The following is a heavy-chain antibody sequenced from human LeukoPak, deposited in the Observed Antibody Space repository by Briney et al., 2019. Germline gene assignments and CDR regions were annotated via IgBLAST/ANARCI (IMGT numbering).Heavy chain of an antibody. J-gene: IGHJ4*02. CDR2: IHSDGRST. CDR3: AGGGIGSFDY. CDR1: GFTFSSYW. D-gene: IGHD3-16*01. V-gene: IGHV3-74*01. Sequence: PGGSLRLSCVASGFTFSSYWMHWVRQAPGKGLVWVSHIHSDGRSTSYVDSVKGRFTISRDNAKNTLYLQMNSLRAEDTAVYYCAGGGIGSFDYWGQGTLVTVSS.